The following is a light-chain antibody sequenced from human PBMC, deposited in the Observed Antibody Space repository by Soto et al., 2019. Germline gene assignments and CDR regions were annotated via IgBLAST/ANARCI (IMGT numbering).Light chain of an antibody. Sequence: QSALTQPASVSGSPGQSISISCTGTSSDVGGYNYVSWYQQHPGKAPKLMIYDVYIRPSGVSYRFSGSKSGNTASLTISGLQAEDEADYYCSSYTTSSTPVVFGTGTKLTVL. CDR2: DVY. CDR3: SSYTTSSTPVV. CDR1: SSDVGGYNY. V-gene: IGLV2-14*01. J-gene: IGLJ1*01.